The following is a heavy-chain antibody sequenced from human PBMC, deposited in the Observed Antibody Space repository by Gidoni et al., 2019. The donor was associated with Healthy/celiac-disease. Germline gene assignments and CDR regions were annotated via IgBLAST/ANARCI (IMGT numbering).Heavy chain of an antibody. CDR3: AKDGVVITGDYFDY. V-gene: IGHV3-30*18. CDR2: ISYDGSNK. J-gene: IGHJ4*02. CDR1: GFTFRSYG. D-gene: IGHD3-3*01. Sequence: QVQLVESVGGVVQPGRSLRLSCAASGFTFRSYGMHWVRQAPGKGLEWVAVISYDGSNKYYADSVKGRFTISRDNSKNTLYLQMNSLRAEDTAVYYCAKDGVVITGDYFDYWGQGTLVTVSS.